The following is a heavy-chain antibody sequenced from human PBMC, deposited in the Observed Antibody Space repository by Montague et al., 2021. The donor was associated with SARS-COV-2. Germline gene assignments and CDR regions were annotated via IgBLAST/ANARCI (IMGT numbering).Heavy chain of an antibody. CDR3: ARAPIYRSSWYAYFDY. V-gene: IGHV4-59*01. Sequence: SETLSLTCIVSGGSTNYYYWSWIRQSPGKGLEWIGYMYYSGSTNYNPSLKSRVTMSIDRSKNQFSLKLRSVTAADTAVYFCARAPIYRSSWYAYFDYWGQGTLVTVSS. D-gene: IGHD6-13*01. J-gene: IGHJ4*02. CDR1: GGSTNYYY. CDR2: MYYSGST.